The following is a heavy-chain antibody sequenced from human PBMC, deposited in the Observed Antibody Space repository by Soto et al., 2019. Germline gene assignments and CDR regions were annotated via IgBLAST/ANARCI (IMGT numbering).Heavy chain of an antibody. J-gene: IGHJ6*02. Sequence: QVQLVQSGAEVKKPGSSVKVSCKASGGTFSSYAISWVRQAPGQGLEWMGGIIPIFGTANYAQKFQGRVTITADESTSTAYMELSSLRSEDTAVYYCARGVDCSGGSCYSSYRNYCGMDVWGQGTTVTVSS. V-gene: IGHV1-69*01. CDR2: IIPIFGTA. D-gene: IGHD2-15*01. CDR1: GGTFSSYA. CDR3: ARGVDCSGGSCYSSYRNYCGMDV.